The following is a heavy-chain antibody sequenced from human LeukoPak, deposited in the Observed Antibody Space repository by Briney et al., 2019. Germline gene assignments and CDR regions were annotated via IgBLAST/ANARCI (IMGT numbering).Heavy chain of an antibody. D-gene: IGHD2-2*01. Sequence: SETLSLTCTVSGGSISSSSYNWAWIRQPPGKGLEWIGATHHGGSTYYNPSLKSRVTISVDTSKNQFSLKLSSVTAADTAFYYCARLPFCGTTSCPFDYWGQGTLVTVSS. V-gene: IGHV4-39*01. CDR1: GGSISSSSYN. J-gene: IGHJ4*02. CDR2: THHGGST. CDR3: ARLPFCGTTSCPFDY.